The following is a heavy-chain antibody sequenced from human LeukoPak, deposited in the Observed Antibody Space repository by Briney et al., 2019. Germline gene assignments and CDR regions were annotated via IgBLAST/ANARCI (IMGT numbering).Heavy chain of an antibody. J-gene: IGHJ4*02. Sequence: GGSLRLSCTVSGFTVSSNSMSWVRQAPGKGLEWVSFIYSDNTHYADSVKGRFTISRDNSKNTLYLQMNSLRAEDTAVYYCAKDHSITMVRGVIIDYWGQGTLVTVSS. D-gene: IGHD3-10*01. CDR2: IYSDNT. CDR1: GFTVSSNS. CDR3: AKDHSITMVRGVIIDY. V-gene: IGHV3-53*01.